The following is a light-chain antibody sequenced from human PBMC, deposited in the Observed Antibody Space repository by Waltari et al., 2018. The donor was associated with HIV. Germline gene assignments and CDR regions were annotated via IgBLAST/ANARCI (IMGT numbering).Light chain of an antibody. CDR1: KNNVGFQG. CDR2: RGN. V-gene: IGLV10-54*01. Sequence: QAGLTQPPSVSKALGQNATLTCTGDKNNVGFQGAAWLQHHQGHPPKLMSDRGNNRRSGVPDRFSASTSGKTASLNITGRQADDEADYYCSSWDTRLNGWVFGGGTHLTVL. CDR3: SSWDTRLNGWV. J-gene: IGLJ3*02.